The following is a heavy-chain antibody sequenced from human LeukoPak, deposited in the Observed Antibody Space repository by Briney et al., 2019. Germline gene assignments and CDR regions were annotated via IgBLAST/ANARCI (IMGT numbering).Heavy chain of an antibody. Sequence: ASVKVSCKTSGYTFSDYYIHWVRQVPGQGLEWMGVINPYGGSTIYTQNFQGRVTMTRDTSTSTVYMELSSLRFEDTAVFYCARGTFVDTPILGYFDYWGQGTLVTVSS. CDR2: INPYGGST. CDR1: GYTFSDYY. D-gene: IGHD5-18*01. V-gene: IGHV1-46*01. J-gene: IGHJ4*02. CDR3: ARGTFVDTPILGYFDY.